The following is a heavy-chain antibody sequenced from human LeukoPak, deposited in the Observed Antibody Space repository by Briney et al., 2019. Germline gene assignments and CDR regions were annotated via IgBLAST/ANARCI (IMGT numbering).Heavy chain of an antibody. D-gene: IGHD3-16*02. V-gene: IGHV3-20*01. CDR1: GFTFDDYG. CDR3: ARVLGELSFDRFDP. Sequence: GSLRLSCAASGFTFDDYGMSWVRQAPGRGLEWVSGINWNGGSTGYADSVKGRFTISRDNAKNSLYLQMNSLRAEDTALYHCARVLGELSFDRFDPWGQGTLVTVSS. CDR2: INWNGGST. J-gene: IGHJ5*02.